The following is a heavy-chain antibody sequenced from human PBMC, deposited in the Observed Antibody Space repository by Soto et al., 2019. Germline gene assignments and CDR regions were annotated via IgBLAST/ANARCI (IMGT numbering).Heavy chain of an antibody. D-gene: IGHD3-16*01. CDR3: ARDLADHDAFDI. CDR2: INPSGGST. Sequence: GASVKVSCKASGYTFTSYYMHWVRQAPGQGLEWMGIINPSGGSTSYAQKFQGRVTMTRDTSTNPFSLELSTVSAADTAVYYCARDLADHDAFDIWGQGTMVTVSS. V-gene: IGHV1-46*01. J-gene: IGHJ3*02. CDR1: GYTFTSYY.